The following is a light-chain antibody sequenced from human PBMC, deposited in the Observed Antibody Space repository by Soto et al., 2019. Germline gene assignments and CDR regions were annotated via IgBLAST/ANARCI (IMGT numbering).Light chain of an antibody. V-gene: IGKV1-39*01. CDR2: GAS. J-gene: IGKJ4*01. CDR3: QQSSSTPLT. CDR1: ETIRHY. Sequence: IHMTQSPSSLSASVGDRVTITCRASETIRHYLNWYQQKPGKAPKLLIYGASKLESGVPSRFSGSGSGTEFTLTISSLQTEDFATYYCQQSSSTPLTFGGGTKVEIK.